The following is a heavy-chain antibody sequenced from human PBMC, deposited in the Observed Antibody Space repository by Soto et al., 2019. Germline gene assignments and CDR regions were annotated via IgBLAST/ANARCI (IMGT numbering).Heavy chain of an antibody. CDR1: GYSLRSNTFY. CDR3: ARHGGEGIVITLGEVIPRVAFDS. CDR2: IDFSGRT. V-gene: IGHV4-39*01. Sequence: QVHLQESGPGLARPSETLSLTCTVSGYSLRSNTFYWGWIRQPPGKGLERIGNIDFSGRTSYNPSLRSRITISADASKKQFSLKLTSVTASDKAIYDCARHGGEGIVITLGEVIPRVAFDSWGHGTVVTVSS. J-gene: IGHJ5*01. D-gene: IGHD3-16*01.